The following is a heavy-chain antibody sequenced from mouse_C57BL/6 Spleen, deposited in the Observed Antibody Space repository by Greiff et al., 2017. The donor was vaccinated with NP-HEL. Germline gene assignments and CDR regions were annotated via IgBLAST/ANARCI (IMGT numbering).Heavy chain of an antibody. J-gene: IGHJ4*01. CDR2: IYPRSGNT. Sequence: ESGAELARPGASVKLSCKASGYTFTSYGISWVKQRTGQGLEWIGEIYPRSGNTYYNEKFKGKATLTADKSSSTAYMELRSLTSEDSAVYFCASPFYGTGAMDYWGQGTSVTVSS. CDR1: GYTFTSYG. D-gene: IGHD1-1*01. CDR3: ASPFYGTGAMDY. V-gene: IGHV1-81*01.